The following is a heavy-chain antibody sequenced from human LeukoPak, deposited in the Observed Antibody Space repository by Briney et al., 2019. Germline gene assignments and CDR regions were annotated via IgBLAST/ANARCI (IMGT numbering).Heavy chain of an antibody. CDR1: GFTFSRYA. J-gene: IGHJ4*02. D-gene: IGHD2-2*01. V-gene: IGHV3-23*01. Sequence: GGSLRLSCAASGFTFSRYAMSWVSQAPGKGLEWVSAISGSGGSTYYADSVKGRFTISRDNSKNTLYLQMNSLRAEDTAVYYCAKGPYCSSTSCFYYFDYWGQGALVTVSS. CDR2: ISGSGGST. CDR3: AKGPYCSSTSCFYYFDY.